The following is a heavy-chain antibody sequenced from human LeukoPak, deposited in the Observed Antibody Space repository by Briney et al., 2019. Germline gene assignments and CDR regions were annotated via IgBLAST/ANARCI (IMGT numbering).Heavy chain of an antibody. CDR1: GFTFSSNY. CDR3: ARDILSQGPDAFDI. CDR2: IYSGGST. V-gene: IGHV3-53*01. J-gene: IGHJ3*02. Sequence: GGSLRLSCAASGFTFSSNYMSWVRQAPGKGLEWVSVIYSGGSTYYADSVKGRFTISRDNSKNTLYLQMNSLRAEGTAVYYCARDILSQGPDAFDIWGQGTMVTVSS. D-gene: IGHD2/OR15-2a*01.